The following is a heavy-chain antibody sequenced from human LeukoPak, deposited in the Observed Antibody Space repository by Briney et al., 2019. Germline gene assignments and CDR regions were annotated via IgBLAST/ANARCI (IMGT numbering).Heavy chain of an antibody. Sequence: GGSLRLSCAASGFTFSSYSMNWVRQAPGKGLEWVSSISSSSSYIYYADSVKGRFTISRDNAKNSLYLQMNSLRAEDTAVHYCARDRSEDIVVVPAAPHYGMDVWGQGTTVTVSS. D-gene: IGHD2-2*01. J-gene: IGHJ6*02. CDR3: ARDRSEDIVVVPAAPHYGMDV. V-gene: IGHV3-21*01. CDR1: GFTFSSYS. CDR2: ISSSSSYI.